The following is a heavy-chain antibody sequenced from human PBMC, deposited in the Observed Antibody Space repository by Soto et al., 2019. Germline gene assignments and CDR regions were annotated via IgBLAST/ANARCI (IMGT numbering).Heavy chain of an antibody. Sequence: QVQLVQSGAEVKKPGASVQVSCKASGYTFTTYALHWVRQARGERLEWMGWINAANGNTKYSKKFQGRVTITRDTSARTTYMELMSLRSEDTAVDYCGRSGVGATGEILYDAMDVWGQGTTVTVSS. CDR2: INAANGNT. CDR3: GRSGVGATGEILYDAMDV. J-gene: IGHJ6*02. CDR1: GYTFTTYA. V-gene: IGHV1-3*01. D-gene: IGHD1-26*01.